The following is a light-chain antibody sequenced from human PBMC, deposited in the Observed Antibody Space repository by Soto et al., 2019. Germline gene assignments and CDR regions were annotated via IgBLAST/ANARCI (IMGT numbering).Light chain of an antibody. J-gene: IGLJ1*01. V-gene: IGLV2-11*01. CDR3: CSYAGSYTYV. Sequence: QSALTQPRSVSGSPGQSVTVSCTGTSSDVGNYNHVSWYQHHPGEAPKFMIYDVNKRPSGVPDRFSGSKSGNTASLTISGLQAEDEDYYYCCSYAGSYTYVFGTGTKLTVL. CDR2: DVN. CDR1: SSDVGNYNH.